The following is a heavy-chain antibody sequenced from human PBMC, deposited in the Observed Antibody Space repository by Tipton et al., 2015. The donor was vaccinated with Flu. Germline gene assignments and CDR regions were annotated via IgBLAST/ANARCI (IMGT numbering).Heavy chain of an antibody. CDR2: IYNSAYT. V-gene: IGHV4-59*12. CDR3: ARDPSLGMPDYFDY. Sequence: TLSLTCTVSGGSIGSFYWNWIRQPPGKGLEWIGHIYNSAYTKYNPSLESRVTISVDTSKKQFSLQLRSVTAADTAVYYCARDPSLGMPDYFDYWGQGTLVTASS. J-gene: IGHJ4*02. CDR1: GGSIGSFY. D-gene: IGHD2-2*01.